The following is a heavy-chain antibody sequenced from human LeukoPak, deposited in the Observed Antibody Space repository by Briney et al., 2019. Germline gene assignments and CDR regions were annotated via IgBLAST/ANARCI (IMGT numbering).Heavy chain of an antibody. V-gene: IGHV4-34*01. CDR1: GGSFSGYY. D-gene: IGHD6-19*01. CDR3: ARDSSGLDY. Sequence: SETLSLTCAVYGGSFSGYYWSWIRQPPGKGLEWIGEINHSGSTNYNPSLKSRVTISVDTSKNQFSLKLSSVTAADTAVYYCARDSSGLDYWGQGTLVTVSS. CDR2: INHSGST. J-gene: IGHJ4*02.